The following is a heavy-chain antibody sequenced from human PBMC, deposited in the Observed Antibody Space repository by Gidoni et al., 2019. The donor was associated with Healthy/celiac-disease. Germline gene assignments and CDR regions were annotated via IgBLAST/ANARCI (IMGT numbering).Heavy chain of an antibody. D-gene: IGHD6-19*01. CDR3: ARIGAGLPTYYGMDV. V-gene: IGHV2-26*01. Sequence: QATSKEPGPVRVKPTETLTLTCTVPGSSLSKAGRGVSWIRQPPGKALEWLAHIFSTDEKSYSTSLKSRLTISKDTSKSQVVLTMTNMDPVDTATYYCARIGAGLPTYYGMDVWGQGTTVTVSS. CDR2: IFSTDEK. J-gene: IGHJ6*02. CDR1: GSSLSKAGRG.